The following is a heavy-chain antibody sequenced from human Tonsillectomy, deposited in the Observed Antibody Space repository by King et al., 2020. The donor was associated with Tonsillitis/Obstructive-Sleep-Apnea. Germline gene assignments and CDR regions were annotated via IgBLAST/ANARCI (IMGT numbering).Heavy chain of an antibody. D-gene: IGHD2-2*01. CDR2: IGSGGDT. CDR1: GFTFSNYD. CDR3: ARGCGSTSCYPHFDY. V-gene: IGHV3-13*04. Sequence: VQLVESGGGLVQPGGSLRLSCAASGFTFSNYDIHWVRQVIGKGLEWVSVIGSGGDTYYAGYVKGRFTISRENAKNSLYLQMNSLRAGDTAVYYCARGCGSTSCYPHFDYWGQGTLVTVSS. J-gene: IGHJ4*02.